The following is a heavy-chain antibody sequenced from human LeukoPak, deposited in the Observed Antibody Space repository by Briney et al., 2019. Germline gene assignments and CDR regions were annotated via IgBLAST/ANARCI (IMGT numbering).Heavy chain of an antibody. CDR2: IHTSGST. J-gene: IGHJ4*02. CDR1: GGSITTYY. D-gene: IGHD6-19*01. CDR3: ARAPEFSSGWLLDC. Sequence: PSETLSLTCTVSGGSITTYYWGWIRQSAGRGLEWIGRIHTSGSTNYNPSLKSRVTMSVDTSKNQFSLKVNSVTAADTGVYYCARAPEFSSGWLLDCWGQGSLVTVSS. V-gene: IGHV4-4*07.